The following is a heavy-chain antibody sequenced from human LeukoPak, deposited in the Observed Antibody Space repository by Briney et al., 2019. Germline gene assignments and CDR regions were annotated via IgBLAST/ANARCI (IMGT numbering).Heavy chain of an antibody. V-gene: IGHV3-7*01. J-gene: IGHJ4*02. CDR1: GFTFRAYG. D-gene: IGHD5-18*01. Sequence: GGSLRLSCAASGFTFRAYGMSWVRQAPGKGLEWVANINQDGNEKDYVDSVKGRFTISRDNARNSLYLQMNTLRAEDTAVYFCARLRYTYGKNFDYWGRGALVTVSS. CDR2: INQDGNEK. CDR3: ARLRYTYGKNFDY.